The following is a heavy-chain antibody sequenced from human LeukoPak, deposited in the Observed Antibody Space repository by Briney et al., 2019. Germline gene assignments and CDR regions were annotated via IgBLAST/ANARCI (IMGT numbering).Heavy chain of an antibody. Sequence: ASVKVSCKASGYSFTAQYMHWLRQAPGQGLEWMGYIYPNSGATKYAQKFQGRVTMTRDTSISTAYMELSGLRSDDTAVYYCGTLLSNGPFDYWGQGSLVTVSS. CDR3: GTLLSNGPFDY. V-gene: IGHV1-2*02. CDR1: GYSFTAQY. CDR2: IYPNSGAT. J-gene: IGHJ4*02.